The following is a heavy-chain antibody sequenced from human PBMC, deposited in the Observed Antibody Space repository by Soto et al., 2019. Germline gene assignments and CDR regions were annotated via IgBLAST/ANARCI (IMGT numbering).Heavy chain of an antibody. CDR1: GFTFSDYY. J-gene: IGHJ3*02. CDR3: ARSYSSSWNDAFDI. D-gene: IGHD6-13*01. CDR2: ISSSSSYT. V-gene: IGHV3-11*05. Sequence: VQLVESGGGLVKPGGSLRLSCAASGFTFSDYYMSWIRQAPGKGLEWVSYISSSSSYTNYADSVKGRFTISRDNAKNSLYLQMNSLRAEDTAVYYCARSYSSSWNDAFDIWGQGTMVTVSS.